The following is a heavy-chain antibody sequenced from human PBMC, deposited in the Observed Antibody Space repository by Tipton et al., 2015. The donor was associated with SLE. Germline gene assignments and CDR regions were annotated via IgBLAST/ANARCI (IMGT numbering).Heavy chain of an antibody. J-gene: IGHJ2*01. V-gene: IGHV4-61*02. D-gene: IGHD2-2*01. Sequence: TLSLTCTVSGGSISSGSYYWSWIRQPAGKGLEWIGLIYTRGRTNYNPSPKSRVTISVDTPKNHFSLRLSSVTAADTAVYYCARAVPAAWYFDLWGRGTLVTVSS. CDR1: GGSISSGSYY. CDR3: ARAVPAAWYFDL. CDR2: IYTRGRT.